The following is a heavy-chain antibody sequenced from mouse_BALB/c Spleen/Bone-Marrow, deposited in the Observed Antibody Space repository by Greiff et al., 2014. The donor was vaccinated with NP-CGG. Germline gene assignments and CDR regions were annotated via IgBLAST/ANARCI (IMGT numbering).Heavy chain of an antibody. CDR3: ARGSYYEGAMDY. CDR1: GFSLTSYG. V-gene: IGHV2-9*02. CDR2: IWAGGST. D-gene: IGHD1-1*01. Sequence: VQRVESGPGLVAPSQSLSITCTVSGFSLTSYGVHWVRQPPGKVLEWLGVIWAGGSTNYNSALMSRLSISKDNSKSQVFLKMNSLQTDGTAMYYCARGSYYEGAMDYWGQGTSVTVSS. J-gene: IGHJ4*01.